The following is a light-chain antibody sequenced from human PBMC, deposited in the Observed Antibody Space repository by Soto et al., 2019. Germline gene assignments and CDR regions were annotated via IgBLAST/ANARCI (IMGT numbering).Light chain of an antibody. Sequence: DIVMTQSPDSLAESLGERATINCKSSQSVLQSSNNKHYLAWYQQKPGQPPKLLIYWTSTRESGVPDRFSGSGSATDFTLTISSFQAEDVVVYYCQQYYSSPPMYPFGQGTKLEI. CDR3: QQYYSSPPMYP. CDR1: QSVLQSSNNKHY. J-gene: IGKJ2*01. CDR2: WTS. V-gene: IGKV4-1*01.